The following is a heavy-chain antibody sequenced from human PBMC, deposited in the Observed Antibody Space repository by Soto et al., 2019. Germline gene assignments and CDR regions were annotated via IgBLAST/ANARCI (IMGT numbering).Heavy chain of an antibody. Sequence: GGYLRLSCAASGFTFSSYAMHWVRQAQGKGLEWVAVISYDGSNKYYADSVKGRFTISRDNSKNTLYLQMNSLRAEDTAVYYCARAMGSSGRDAFDIWGQGTMVTVS. CDR3: ARAMGSSGRDAFDI. CDR2: ISYDGSNK. D-gene: IGHD3-10*01. V-gene: IGHV3-30*04. CDR1: GFTFSSYA. J-gene: IGHJ3*02.